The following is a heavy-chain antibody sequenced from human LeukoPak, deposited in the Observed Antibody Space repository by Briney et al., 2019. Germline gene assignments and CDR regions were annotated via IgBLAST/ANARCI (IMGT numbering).Heavy chain of an antibody. D-gene: IGHD4-23*01. V-gene: IGHV4-34*01. J-gene: IGHJ6*03. CDR1: GGSFSGYY. CDR2: INHSGST. CDR3: ARNSNMHYYYYYYMDV. Sequence: SETLSLTCAVYGGSFSGYYWSWIRQPPGKGLEWIGEINHSGSTNYNPSLKSRVTISVDTSKNQFSLKLSSVTAADTAVYYCARNSNMHYYYYYYMDVWGKGTTVTVSS.